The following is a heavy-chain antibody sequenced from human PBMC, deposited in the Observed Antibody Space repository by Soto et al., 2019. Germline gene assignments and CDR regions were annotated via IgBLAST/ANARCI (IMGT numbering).Heavy chain of an antibody. CDR3: ARGVGGWYSPYYFDY. J-gene: IGHJ4*02. Sequence: SETLSLTCTVSGGSISSGGYYWSWIRQHPGKGLEWIGYIYYSGSTYYNPSLKSRVTISVDTSKNQFSLKLSSVTAADTAVYYCARGVGGWYSPYYFDYWGQGTLVTVSS. CDR2: IYYSGST. CDR1: GGSISSGGYY. V-gene: IGHV4-31*03. D-gene: IGHD6-19*01.